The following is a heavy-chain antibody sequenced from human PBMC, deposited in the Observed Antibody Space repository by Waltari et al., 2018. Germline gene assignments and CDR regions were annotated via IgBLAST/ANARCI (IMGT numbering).Heavy chain of an antibody. J-gene: IGHJ4*02. CDR2: MKEDGTQK. CDR1: GFRFSNNW. D-gene: IGHD7-27*01. Sequence: EVQLVESGGGLVQPGGSLRLSCAASGFRFSNNWMSWVRQAPGKGVECVANMKEDGTQKYYVDAVRGRFTISRDNTKNTLYLQMNSLRVEDTAVYYCARDWNWGFDYWGQGTLVTVSS. CDR3: ARDWNWGFDY. V-gene: IGHV3-7*01.